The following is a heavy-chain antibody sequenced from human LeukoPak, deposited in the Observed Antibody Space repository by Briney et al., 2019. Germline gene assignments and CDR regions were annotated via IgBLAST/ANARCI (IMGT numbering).Heavy chain of an antibody. Sequence: GATVKVSCKASGGTFSSYAISWVRQAPGQGLEWMGGIIPIFGTANYAQKFQGRVTITADKSTSTAYMELSSLRSEDTAVYYCARGSTRDSSGWHGPGKWFDPWGQGTLVTVSS. V-gene: IGHV1-69*06. CDR1: GGTFSSYA. CDR2: IIPIFGTA. CDR3: ARGSTRDSSGWHGPGKWFDP. J-gene: IGHJ5*02. D-gene: IGHD6-19*01.